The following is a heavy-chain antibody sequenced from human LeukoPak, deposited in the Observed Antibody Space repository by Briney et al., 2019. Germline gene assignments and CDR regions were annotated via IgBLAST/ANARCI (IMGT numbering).Heavy chain of an antibody. CDR3: AREINWFDP. CDR2: IIPILGIA. V-gene: IGHV1-69*04. CDR1: GGTFSSYT. J-gene: IGHJ5*02. Sequence: GASVKVSCKASGGTFSSYTISWVRQAPGQGLGWTGRIIPILGIANYAPKFQGRVTITADKSTSTASMELSSLRSEDTAVYYCAREINWFDPWGQGTLVTVSS.